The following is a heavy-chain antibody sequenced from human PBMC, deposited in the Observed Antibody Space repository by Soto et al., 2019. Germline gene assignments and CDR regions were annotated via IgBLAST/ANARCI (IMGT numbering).Heavy chain of an antibody. V-gene: IGHV3-66*01. J-gene: IGHJ4*02. CDR1: GFTVSNDY. CDR2: IYSGGDT. CDR3: ARDLGYSSAW. D-gene: IGHD6-25*01. Sequence: PGGSLRLSCAASGFTVSNDYMNWVRQTPGKGLEWVSVIYSGGDTYYADSVKGRFTISRDNSKNTLFLQMNNVRAEDTAVYFCARDLGYSSAWWGQGTLVTVSS.